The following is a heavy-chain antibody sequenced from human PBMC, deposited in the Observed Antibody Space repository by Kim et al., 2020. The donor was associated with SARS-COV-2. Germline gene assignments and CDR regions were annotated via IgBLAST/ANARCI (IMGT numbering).Heavy chain of an antibody. V-gene: IGHV4-59*13. CDR2: IYYSGST. CDR1: GGSISSYY. CDR3: ARDQGGSWDGLDY. D-gene: IGHD6-13*01. Sequence: SETLSLTCTVSGGSISSYYWSWIRQPPGKGLEWIGYIYYSGSTNYNPSLKSRVTISVDTSKNQFSLKLSSVTAADTAVYYCARDQGGSWDGLDYWGQGTLVTVSS. J-gene: IGHJ4*02.